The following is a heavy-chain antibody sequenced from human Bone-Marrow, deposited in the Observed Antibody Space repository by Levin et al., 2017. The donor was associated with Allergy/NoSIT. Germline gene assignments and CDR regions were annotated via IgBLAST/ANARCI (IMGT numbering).Heavy chain of an antibody. V-gene: IGHV3-73*01. D-gene: IGHD3-10*01. Sequence: PGGSLRLSCAASGFTFSGSAMHWVRQASGKGLEWVGRIRSKANSYATAYAASVKGRFTISRDDSKNTAYLQMNSLKTEDTAVYYCTRVSVVGSGSYSSQENWFDPWGQGTLVTVSS. CDR1: GFTFSGSA. CDR2: IRSKANSYAT. J-gene: IGHJ5*02. CDR3: TRVSVVGSGSYSSQENWFDP.